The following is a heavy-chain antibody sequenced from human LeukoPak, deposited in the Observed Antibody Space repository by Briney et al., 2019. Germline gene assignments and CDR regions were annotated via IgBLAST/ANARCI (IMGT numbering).Heavy chain of an antibody. CDR2: INHSGST. V-gene: IGHV4-34*01. CDR3: ARGGLRYFDWLRRSFDY. Sequence: SETLSLTCAVYGGSFSGYYWSWIRQPPGKGLEWIGEINHSGSTNYNPSLKSRVTISVDTSKNQFSLKLSSMTAADTAVYYCARGGLRYFDWLRRSFDYWGQGTLVTVSS. D-gene: IGHD3-9*01. J-gene: IGHJ4*02. CDR1: GGSFSGYY.